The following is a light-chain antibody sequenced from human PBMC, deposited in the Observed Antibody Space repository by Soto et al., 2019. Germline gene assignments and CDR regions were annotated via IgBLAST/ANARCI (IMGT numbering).Light chain of an antibody. V-gene: IGKV3-11*01. CDR3: QQRSNWPPIT. CDR1: QSVSSY. J-gene: IGKJ5*01. Sequence: ILLTQSPSTLSLSAGERATLSCRASQSVSSYLAWYQQKPGQAPRLLIYDASNRATGIPARFSGSGSGTDFTLTISSLEHEDFAAYYCQQRSNWPPITFGQGTRLEIK. CDR2: DAS.